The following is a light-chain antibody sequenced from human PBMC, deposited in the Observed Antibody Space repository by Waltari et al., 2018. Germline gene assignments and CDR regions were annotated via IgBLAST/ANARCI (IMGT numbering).Light chain of an antibody. CDR2: RAS. V-gene: IGKV1-16*02. CDR1: QGIGND. Sequence: DIQMTQSPSSLSASVGDTVTITCQASQGIGNDLNWYQQKPGKAPKLLIYRASSLQSGIPSQFSGSGSGAGFTLTIRGLQTEDFATYYCQQAYSYPWTFGQGTKVEVK. J-gene: IGKJ1*01. CDR3: QQAYSYPWT.